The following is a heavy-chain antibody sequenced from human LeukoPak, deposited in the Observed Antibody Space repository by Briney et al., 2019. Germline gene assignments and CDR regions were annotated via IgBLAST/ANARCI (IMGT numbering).Heavy chain of an antibody. D-gene: IGHD3-16*01. CDR1: GGSISPYY. CDR2: ISFSGIT. CDR3: VRHAGGTTYDY. J-gene: IGHJ4*02. Sequence: LSETLSLTCTVSGGSISPYYWSWIRQPPGKGLEWLGHISFSGITHYNASLKSRVTMSVDTSRNHFSLIVSSVTAADTALYYCVRHAGGTTYDYWGQGTLVTVSS. V-gene: IGHV4-59*08.